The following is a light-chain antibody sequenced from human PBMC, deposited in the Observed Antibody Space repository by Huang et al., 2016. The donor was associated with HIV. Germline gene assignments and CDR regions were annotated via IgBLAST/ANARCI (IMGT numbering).Light chain of an antibody. J-gene: IGKJ1*01. Sequence: DIQMTQSPSSLSASDGDRVTITCRASQSISRYLNWYQHKPGKAPELLIYASSRLQSGVPSRFSGSGSGTDFSLTISGLQPEDYATYYCQQGYSTPTFGQGTKVEMK. CDR3: QQGYSTPT. CDR1: QSISRY. V-gene: IGKV1-39*01. CDR2: ASS.